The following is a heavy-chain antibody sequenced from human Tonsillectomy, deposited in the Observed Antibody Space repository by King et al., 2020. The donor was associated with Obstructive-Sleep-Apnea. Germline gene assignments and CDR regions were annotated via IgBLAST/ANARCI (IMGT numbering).Heavy chain of an antibody. J-gene: IGHJ4*02. V-gene: IGHV3-23*04. CDR2: ISGSGGST. CDR3: AKGPYCSSTSCYAGLFDY. Sequence: DVQLVESGGGLVQPGGSLRLSCAASGFIFSSYAMSWVRQAPGKGLEWVSAISGSGGSTYYADSVKGRFTISRDNSKNTLYLQMNSLRAEDTAVYYCAKGPYCSSTSCYAGLFDYWGQGTLVTVSS. D-gene: IGHD2-2*01. CDR1: GFIFSSYA.